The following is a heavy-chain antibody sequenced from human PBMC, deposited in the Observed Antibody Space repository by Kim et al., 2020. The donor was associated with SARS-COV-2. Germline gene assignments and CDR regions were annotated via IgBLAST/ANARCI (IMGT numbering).Heavy chain of an antibody. Sequence: YSQTFQGRVILTRDTSETTAYMELTSLTFKDTAVYYCAREGSGSYNWLDPWGQGTLVTVSS. CDR3: AREGSGSYNWLDP. J-gene: IGHJ5*02. D-gene: IGHD3-10*01. V-gene: IGHV1-3*01.